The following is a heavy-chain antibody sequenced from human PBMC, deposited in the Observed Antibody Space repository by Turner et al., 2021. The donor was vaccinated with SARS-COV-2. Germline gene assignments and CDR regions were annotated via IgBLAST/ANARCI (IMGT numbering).Heavy chain of an antibody. J-gene: IGHJ4*02. V-gene: IGHV4-39*02. CDR1: GDSIAGSAYY. CDR3: VRLSLVYGDYAEY. CDR2: GGSGGTT. D-gene: IGHD2-8*01. Sequence: QLQLQESGPRLVKPSETLSLTCTVSGDSIAGSAYYWGWIRQSPAKGLEWIGTGGSGGTTYYKPSLKRRITLSVDTSTNHFYLNLYSVTAADTAVYYCVRLSLVYGDYAEYWGQGALVTVSS.